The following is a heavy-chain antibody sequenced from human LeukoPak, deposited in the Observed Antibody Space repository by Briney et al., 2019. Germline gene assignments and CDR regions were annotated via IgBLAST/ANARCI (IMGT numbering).Heavy chain of an antibody. CDR1: GGSISSGDYY. J-gene: IGHJ4*02. CDR2: IYYSGST. Sequence: SGTLCLTCTVSGGSISSGDYYWSWIRQPPGKGLEWIGYIYYSGSTYYNPSLKSRVTISVDTSKNQFSLKLSSVTAADTAVYYCARAGHVVVPAATFDYWGQGTLVTVSS. D-gene: IGHD2-2*01. V-gene: IGHV4-30-4*08. CDR3: ARAGHVVVPAATFDY.